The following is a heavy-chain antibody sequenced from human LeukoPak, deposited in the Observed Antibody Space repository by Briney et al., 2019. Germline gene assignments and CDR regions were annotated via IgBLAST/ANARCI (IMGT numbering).Heavy chain of an antibody. J-gene: IGHJ4*02. CDR3: ARDPTVTTPFDY. Sequence: SVKVSCKASGGTFSSYAISWVRQAPGQGLEWMGGIIPIFGTANYAQKFQGRVTITADESTSTAYMELSSLRSEDTAVYYCARDPTVTTPFDYWGQGTLVTVSS. CDR1: GGTFSSYA. V-gene: IGHV1-69*13. CDR2: IIPIFGTA. D-gene: IGHD4-17*01.